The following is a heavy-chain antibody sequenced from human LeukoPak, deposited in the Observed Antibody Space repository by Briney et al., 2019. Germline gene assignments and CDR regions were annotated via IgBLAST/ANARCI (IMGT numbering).Heavy chain of an antibody. D-gene: IGHD4-23*01. CDR1: GFTFSSYA. J-gene: IGHJ4*02. CDR2: ISYDGSNK. CDR3: AKESRRWDATGPLDY. V-gene: IGHV3-30-3*01. Sequence: PGRSLRLSCAASGFTFSSYAMHWVRQAPGKGLEWVAVISYDGSNKYYADSVKGRFTISRDNSKNTLYLQMNSLRAEDTAVYYCAKESRRWDATGPLDYWGQGTLVTVSS.